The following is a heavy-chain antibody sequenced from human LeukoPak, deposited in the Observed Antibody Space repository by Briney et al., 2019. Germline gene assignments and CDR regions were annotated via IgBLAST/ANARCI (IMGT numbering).Heavy chain of an antibody. J-gene: IGHJ4*02. CDR2: ISGSGGST. CDR3: AKPKDNSLYCFDY. V-gene: IGHV3-23*01. CDR1: AFTFRSYA. Sequence: GGSLRLSCAPPAFTFRSYAMSWVPQAGGKGLEWVSAISGSGGSTYYADSVKGRFTISRDNSKNTLYLQMSSLRAEDTAVYYCAKPKDNSLYCFDYWGQGTLVTVSS. D-gene: IGHD1-20*01.